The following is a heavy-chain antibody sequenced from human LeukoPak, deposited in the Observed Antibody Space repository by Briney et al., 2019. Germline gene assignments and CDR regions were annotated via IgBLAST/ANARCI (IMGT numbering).Heavy chain of an antibody. CDR1: GGSISSYY. CDR2: IYYSGST. V-gene: IGHV4-59*01. CDR3: ARHLRRVAVAGRGSNWFDP. J-gene: IGHJ5*02. D-gene: IGHD6-19*01. Sequence: SETLSLTCTVSGGSISSYYWSWIRQPPGKGLEWIGYIYYSGSTNYNPSLKSRVTIPVDTSKNQFSLKLSSVTAADTAVYYCARHLRRVAVAGRGSNWFDPWGQGSLVTVSS.